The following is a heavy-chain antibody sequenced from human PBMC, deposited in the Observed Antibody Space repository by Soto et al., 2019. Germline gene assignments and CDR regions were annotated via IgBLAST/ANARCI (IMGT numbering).Heavy chain of an antibody. CDR1: GGTFSSYA. V-gene: IGHV1-69*12. D-gene: IGHD6-13*01. J-gene: IGHJ4*02. CDR2: IIPIFGTA. Sequence: QVQLVQSGAEVKKPGSSVKVSCKASGGTFSSYAISWVRQAPGQGLEWMGGIIPIFGTANYAQKFQGRVTITADESTSTAYMELSSLRSEDTALYYCAIMGIIAAAGTKIVDYWGQGTLVTVSS. CDR3: AIMGIIAAAGTKIVDY.